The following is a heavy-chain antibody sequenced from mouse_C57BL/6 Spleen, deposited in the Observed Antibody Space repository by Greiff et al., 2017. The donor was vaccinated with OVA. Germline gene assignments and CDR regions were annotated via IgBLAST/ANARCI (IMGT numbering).Heavy chain of an antibody. CDR1: GYAFSSSW. CDR3: ASTNDGYLYFDY. J-gene: IGHJ2*01. Sequence: QVQLQQSGPELVKPGASVKISCKASGYAFSSSWMNWVQQRPGKGLEWIGRIYPGDGDTNYNGKFKGKATLTADKSSSTAYMQLSSLTSEDSAVYFCASTNDGYLYFDYWGQGTTLTVSS. D-gene: IGHD2-3*01. V-gene: IGHV1-82*01. CDR2: IYPGDGDT.